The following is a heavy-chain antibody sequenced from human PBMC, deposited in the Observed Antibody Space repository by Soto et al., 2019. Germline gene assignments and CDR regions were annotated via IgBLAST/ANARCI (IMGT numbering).Heavy chain of an antibody. CDR2: IYPGDSDT. D-gene: IGHD3-22*01. CDR3: ARHPTYYYDSSGYCPLPLYYYYGMDV. Sequence: PGDSLKISCKGSGYSFTSYWIGWVRQMPGKGLEWMGIIYPGDSDTRYSPSFQGQVTISADKSISTAYLQWSSLKASDTAMYYCARHPTYYYDSSGYCPLPLYYYYGMDVWGQGTTVTVSS. V-gene: IGHV5-51*01. J-gene: IGHJ6*02. CDR1: GYSFTSYW.